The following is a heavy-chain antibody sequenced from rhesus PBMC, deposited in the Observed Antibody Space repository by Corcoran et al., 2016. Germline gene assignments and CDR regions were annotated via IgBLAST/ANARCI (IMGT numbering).Heavy chain of an antibody. J-gene: IGHJ4*01. CDR2: ISYSGST. D-gene: IGHD6-31*01. CDR3: ASLYSSGWYTNPDY. V-gene: IGHV4-122*02. CDR1: GYSISSGYG. Sequence: QLQLQESGPGLVKPSETLSLTCAVSGYSISSGYGWSWIRQSPGKGLEWIGYISYSGSTSYNPSPQSRVTISRDTSKTQFSMKLSYVTAADTAVYYCASLYSSGWYTNPDYWGQGVLVTVSA.